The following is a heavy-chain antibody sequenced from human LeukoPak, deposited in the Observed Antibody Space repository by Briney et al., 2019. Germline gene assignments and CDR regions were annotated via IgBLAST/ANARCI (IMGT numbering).Heavy chain of an antibody. CDR3: ARGAGYCSGGSCYYYYYGMDV. D-gene: IGHD2-15*01. CDR1: GGSISSGGYS. V-gene: IGHV4-30-2*01. J-gene: IGHJ6*02. CDR2: IYHSGST. Sequence: SETLSLTCAVSGGSISSGGYSWSWIRQPPGKGLEWIGYIYHSGSTYYNPSLKSRVTISVDRSKNQFSLKLSSVTAADTAVYYCARGAGYCSGGSCYYYYYGMDVWGQGTTVTVSS.